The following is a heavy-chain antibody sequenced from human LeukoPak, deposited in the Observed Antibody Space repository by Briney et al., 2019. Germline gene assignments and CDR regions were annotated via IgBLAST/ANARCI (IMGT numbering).Heavy chain of an antibody. Sequence: PSETLSLTCAVYGGSFGGYYWSWNRQPPGKGLEWIGEINHSGSTNYNPSLKSRVTISVDTSKNQFSLKLSSVTAADTAVYYCARRRLGGNWNSKEGAWFDPWGQGTLVTVSS. CDR1: GGSFGGYY. CDR3: ARRRLGGNWNSKEGAWFDP. CDR2: INHSGST. J-gene: IGHJ5*02. D-gene: IGHD1-7*01. V-gene: IGHV4-34*01.